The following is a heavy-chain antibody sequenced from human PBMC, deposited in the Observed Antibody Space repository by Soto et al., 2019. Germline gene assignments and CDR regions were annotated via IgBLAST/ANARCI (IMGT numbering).Heavy chain of an antibody. D-gene: IGHD2-2*02. CDR2: ISAYNGNT. J-gene: IGHJ4*02. Sequence: ASVKVSCKASGYTFTSYGISWVRQAPGQGLEWMGWISAYNGNTNYAQKLQGRVTMTTDTSTSTAYMGLRSLRSDDTAVYYCARDTPCSSTSCYTTGFDYWGQGTLVPVSS. CDR1: GYTFTSYG. CDR3: ARDTPCSSTSCYTTGFDY. V-gene: IGHV1-18*04.